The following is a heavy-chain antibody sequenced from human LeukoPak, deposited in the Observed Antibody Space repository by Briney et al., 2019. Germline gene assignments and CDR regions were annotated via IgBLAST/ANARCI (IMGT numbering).Heavy chain of an antibody. CDR2: IYYSGST. Sequence: SETLSLTCTVYGGSLSSYYWSWIRQPPGKGLEWIGYIYYSGSTNYNPSLKCRFTISVDTSKNQFSLKLSSLTAADTAVYYCARAVCRGYSYDGWGQGAMVGVSS. J-gene: IGHJ4*02. CDR1: GGSLSSYY. D-gene: IGHD5-18*01. V-gene: IGHV4-59*12. CDR3: ARAVCRGYSYDG.